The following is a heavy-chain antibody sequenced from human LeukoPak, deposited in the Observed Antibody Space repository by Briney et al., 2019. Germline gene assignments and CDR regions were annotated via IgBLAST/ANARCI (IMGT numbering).Heavy chain of an antibody. CDR3: AKGHGTRYLEWLSIEY. CDR1: GFTFSGYA. D-gene: IGHD3-3*01. CDR2: ITGSGDAT. J-gene: IGHJ4*02. Sequence: GGSLRLSCAASGFTFSGYAMAWVRQTPGKGLEWVSAITGSGDATYYTDSVKGRFTISRGNSKNTVYLQMNSLRAEDTAVYYCAKGHGTRYLEWLSIEYWGRGTLVTVSS. V-gene: IGHV3-23*01.